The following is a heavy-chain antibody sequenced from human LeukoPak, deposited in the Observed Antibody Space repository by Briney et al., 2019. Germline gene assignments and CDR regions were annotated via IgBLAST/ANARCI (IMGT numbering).Heavy chain of an antibody. J-gene: IGHJ5*02. D-gene: IGHD1-26*01. CDR3: TRDSGTYNWFDP. V-gene: IGHV3-73*01. Sequence: GGSLRLSCVASGFTFSDSAIHWVRQSSGKGLEWIGHMDKEANLYATALAASVKGRFTVSRDDSKNTAYLHMNSLKTEDTALYYCTRDSGTYNWFDPWGQGTLVTVSS. CDR1: GFTFSDSA. CDR2: MDKEANLYAT.